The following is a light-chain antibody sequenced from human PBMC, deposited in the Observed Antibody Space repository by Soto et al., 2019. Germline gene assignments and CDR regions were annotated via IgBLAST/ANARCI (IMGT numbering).Light chain of an antibody. J-gene: IGKJ5*01. CDR2: DAS. Sequence: DIQMTQSPSSLPASVGDRVTITCQASRDISNYLNWYQQKPGKAPKLLIYDASNLETGVPSRFSGSGSGTDLTFTISSLQPEDIATYYCQQYDNLPITFGQGTRLEIK. V-gene: IGKV1-33*01. CDR1: RDISNY. CDR3: QQYDNLPIT.